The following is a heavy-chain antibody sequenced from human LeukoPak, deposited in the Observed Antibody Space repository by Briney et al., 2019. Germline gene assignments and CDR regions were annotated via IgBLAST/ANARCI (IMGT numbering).Heavy chain of an antibody. CDR2: ISHRGST. Sequence: SETLSLTCTVSGYSISNGYYWGWIRQPPWKGLEWVGSISHRGSTYYNPSLRSRITISLDRSKQKFSLKLTSVTAADTAVYFCARGAEYYAIWRGYAGYSDYWGQGISVTVSS. V-gene: IGHV4-38-2*02. CDR3: ARGAEYYAIWRGYAGYSDY. CDR1: GYSISNGYY. D-gene: IGHD3-3*01. J-gene: IGHJ4*02.